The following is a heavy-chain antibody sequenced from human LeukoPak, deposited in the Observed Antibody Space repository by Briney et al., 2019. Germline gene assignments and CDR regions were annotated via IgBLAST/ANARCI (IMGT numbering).Heavy chain of an antibody. CDR3: ARRRGVRVPGAFDI. J-gene: IGHJ3*02. Sequence: ASVKVSCKASGYTFTSYDINWVRQATGQGLEWMGWMNPNSGNTGYAQKFQGRVTMTRNTSIRTAYMELSSLRSEDTAVYYCARRRGVRVPGAFDIWGQGTMVTVSS. CDR2: MNPNSGNT. D-gene: IGHD3-10*01. CDR1: GYTFTSYD. V-gene: IGHV1-8*01.